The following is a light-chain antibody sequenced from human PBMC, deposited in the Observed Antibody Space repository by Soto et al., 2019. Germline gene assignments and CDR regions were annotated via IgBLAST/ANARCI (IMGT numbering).Light chain of an antibody. CDR2: GIS. Sequence: ENVLTQSPGTLSLSPGERATLSCRVSQSVTNSFFAWYQQRPGQAPRLLIYGISSRATGIPDRFSGSGSGTDFTLTISRLEPEDFVMYYCQQYSSLPHTFGQGTKLEV. CDR3: QQYSSLPHT. V-gene: IGKV3-20*01. CDR1: QSVTNSF. J-gene: IGKJ2*01.